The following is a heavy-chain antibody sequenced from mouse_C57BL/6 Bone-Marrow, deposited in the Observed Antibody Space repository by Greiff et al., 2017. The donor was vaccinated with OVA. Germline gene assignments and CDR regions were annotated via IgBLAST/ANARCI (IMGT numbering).Heavy chain of an antibody. CDR3: ARHEYDGTYYAMDY. D-gene: IGHD2-3*01. J-gene: IGHJ4*01. Sequence: EVQGVESGGGLVQPGGSLKLSCAASGFTFSDYYMYWVRQTPEKRLEWVAYISNGGGSTYYPDTVKGRFTISRDTAKNTLYLQMSRLKSEDTAMYYCARHEYDGTYYAMDYWGQGTSVTVSS. V-gene: IGHV5-12*01. CDR2: ISNGGGST. CDR1: GFTFSDYY.